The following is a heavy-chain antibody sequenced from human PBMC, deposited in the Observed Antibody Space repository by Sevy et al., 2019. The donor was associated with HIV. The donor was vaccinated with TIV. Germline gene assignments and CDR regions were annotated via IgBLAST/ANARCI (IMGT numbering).Heavy chain of an antibody. CDR1: GFTFSKYS. Sequence: GGSRRLSFAASGFTFSKYSMSWVRQPPGKGLEWVSTLSFGCGEINYADSVKGRFTISRDNSKSSVYLQMNNLRPEDTAVYYCAREGCTKPHDYWGQGTLVTVSS. J-gene: IGHJ4*02. V-gene: IGHV3-23*01. D-gene: IGHD2-8*01. CDR2: LSFGCGEI. CDR3: AREGCTKPHDY.